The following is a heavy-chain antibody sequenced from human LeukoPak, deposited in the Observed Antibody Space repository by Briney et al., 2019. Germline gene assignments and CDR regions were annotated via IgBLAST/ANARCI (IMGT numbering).Heavy chain of an antibody. J-gene: IGHJ4*02. Sequence: GGSLRLSCAASGFTFSNAWMNWVRQAPGKGLEWVSSITSGGHIYYPDSLKGRFTISRDNAKNSLYLQMNSLRAEDTAIYYCARGAEYYYDSSGYFPFDYWGQGTLVTVSS. V-gene: IGHV3-69-1*01. CDR1: GFTFSNAW. D-gene: IGHD3-22*01. CDR3: ARGAEYYYDSSGYFPFDY. CDR2: ITSGGHI.